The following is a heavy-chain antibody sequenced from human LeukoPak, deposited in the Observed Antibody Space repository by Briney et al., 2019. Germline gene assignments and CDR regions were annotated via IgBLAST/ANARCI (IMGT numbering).Heavy chain of an antibody. J-gene: IGHJ3*02. D-gene: IGHD2-15*01. Sequence: SETLSLTCSVSGGSISSYYWSWIRQPPGKGLEWIGYIYSTGSTNYNPSLKSRVTMSVDTSKNQFSLKLSSVTAADTAVHSCARGKGGSLSAFDIWGQGTMLTVSS. CDR3: ARGKGGSLSAFDI. CDR1: GGSISSYY. V-gene: IGHV4-59*01. CDR2: IYSTGST.